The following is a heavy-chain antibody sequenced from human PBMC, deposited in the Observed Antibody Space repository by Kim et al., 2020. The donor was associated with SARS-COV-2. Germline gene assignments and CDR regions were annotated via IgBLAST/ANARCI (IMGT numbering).Heavy chain of an antibody. J-gene: IGHJ4*02. V-gene: IGHV1-18*01. Sequence: ASVKVSCKASGYTFTSYGISWVRQAPGQGLEWMGWISAYNGNTNYAQKLQGRVTMTTDTSTSTAYMELRSLRSDDTAVYYCARDRIQLWLIGGGFDYWGQGTLVTVSS. CDR3: ARDRIQLWLIGGGFDY. CDR2: ISAYNGNT. CDR1: GYTFTSYG. D-gene: IGHD5-18*01.